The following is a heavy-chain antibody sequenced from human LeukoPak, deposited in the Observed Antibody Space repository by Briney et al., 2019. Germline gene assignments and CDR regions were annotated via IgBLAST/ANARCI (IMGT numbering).Heavy chain of an antibody. CDR3: AIHCSGGSCSRSYYFDY. V-gene: IGHV1-3*01. J-gene: IGHJ4*02. CDR2: INAGNGNT. D-gene: IGHD2-15*01. CDR1: GYTFSSYA. Sequence: RASVKVSCKASGYTFSSYAMHWGRQAPGQRLEWMGCINAGNGNTKYSQKFQDRITFTSDTSASTAYMELSSLRSEDTAVYYCAIHCSGGSCSRSYYFDYWGQGTLVTVSS.